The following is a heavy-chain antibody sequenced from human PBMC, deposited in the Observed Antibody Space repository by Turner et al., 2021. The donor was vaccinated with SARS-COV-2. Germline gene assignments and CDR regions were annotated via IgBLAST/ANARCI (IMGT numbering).Heavy chain of an antibody. CDR2: IYYSGST. CDR3: ARQSPYYYDSSDYYSGAFDI. CDR1: GGSITSSSYY. D-gene: IGHD3-22*01. V-gene: IGHV4-39*01. J-gene: IGHJ3*02. Sequence: QLQLQESGPGLVKPSEMLSLTCTVSGGSITSSSYYWGWIRQHPGKGLEWIGSIYYSGSTYYKPSLKSRVTISVDTSKNQFSLKLSSVTAADTAVYYCARQSPYYYDSSDYYSGAFDIWGQGKMVTVSS.